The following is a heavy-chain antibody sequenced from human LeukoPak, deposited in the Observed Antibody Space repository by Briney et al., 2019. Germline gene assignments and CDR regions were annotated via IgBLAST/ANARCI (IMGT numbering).Heavy chain of an antibody. CDR3: ARDPRITMVRGAAFDY. Sequence: GGSLRLSCAASEFTFSSYNMNWVRQAPGKGLEWVSSISSSSDYIYYADSVKGRFTISRDNAKNSLYLQMNSLRAEDTALYYCARDPRITMVRGAAFDYWGQGTLVTVSS. J-gene: IGHJ4*02. D-gene: IGHD3-10*01. CDR1: EFTFSSYN. V-gene: IGHV3-21*04. CDR2: ISSSSDYI.